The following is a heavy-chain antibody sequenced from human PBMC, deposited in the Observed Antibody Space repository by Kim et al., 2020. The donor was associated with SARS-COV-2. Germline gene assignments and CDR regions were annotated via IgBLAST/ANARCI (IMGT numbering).Heavy chain of an antibody. CDR3: ARGYSGYDDY. V-gene: IGHV4-59*01. J-gene: IGHJ4*02. CDR1: GGSISSYY. D-gene: IGHD5-12*01. CDR2: IYYSGST. Sequence: SETLSLTCTVSGGSISSYYWSWIRQPPGKGLEWIGYIYYSGSTNYNPSLKSRVTISVDTSKNQFSLKLSSVTAADTAVYYCARGYSGYDDYWGQGTLVTVSS.